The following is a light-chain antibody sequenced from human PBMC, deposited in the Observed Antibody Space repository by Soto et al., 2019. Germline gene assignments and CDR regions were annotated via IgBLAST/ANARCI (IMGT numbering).Light chain of an antibody. CDR2: DAS. CDR3: QQRSNWPT. CDR1: QSVSSY. Sequence: EIVLTKYKATLSLSPGERATLSCRASQSVSSYLAWYQQKPGQAPRLLIYDASNRATGIPARFSGSGSGTDFTLTISSLEPEDFAVYYCQQRSNWPTFGQGTRLEVK. V-gene: IGKV3-11*01. J-gene: IGKJ5*01.